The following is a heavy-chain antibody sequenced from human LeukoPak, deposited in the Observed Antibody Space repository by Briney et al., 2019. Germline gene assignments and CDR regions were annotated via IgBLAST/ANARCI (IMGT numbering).Heavy chain of an antibody. CDR1: GGTFSSYA. D-gene: IGHD2-15*01. Sequence: GASVKVSCKASGGTFSSYAISWVRQAPGQGLEWMGGIIPIFGTANYAQKFQGRVTITADESTSTAYMELSSLRSEDTAVYYCARDNCSGGSCYRADAFDIWGQGTMVTVSS. V-gene: IGHV1-69*13. CDR3: ARDNCSGGSCYRADAFDI. J-gene: IGHJ3*02. CDR2: IIPIFGTA.